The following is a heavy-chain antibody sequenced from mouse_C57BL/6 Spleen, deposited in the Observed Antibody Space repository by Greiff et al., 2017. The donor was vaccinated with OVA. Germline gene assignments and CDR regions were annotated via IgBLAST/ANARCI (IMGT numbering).Heavy chain of an antibody. CDR1: GFTFSSYA. CDR3: TSDYYGSLDY. CDR2: ISSGGDYI. Sequence: EVKLQESGEGLVKPGGSLKLSCAASGFTFSSYAMSWVRQTPEKRLEWVAYISSGGDYIYYADTVKGRVTIPRDNARNALYLQMSSLKSEDTAMYYCTSDYYGSLDYWGQGTTLTVSS. V-gene: IGHV5-9-1*02. J-gene: IGHJ2*01. D-gene: IGHD1-1*01.